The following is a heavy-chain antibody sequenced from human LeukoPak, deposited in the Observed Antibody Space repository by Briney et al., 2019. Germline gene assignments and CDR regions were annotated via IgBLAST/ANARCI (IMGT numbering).Heavy chain of an antibody. Sequence: ASVKVSCKASGGTFSSYAISWVRQAPGQGLEWMGGIIPIFGTANYAQKFQGRVTITADESTSTAYMELSSLRSEDTAVYYCARGGSLTHLTYYYDSSAYSPGDYWGQGTLVTVSS. CDR1: GGTFSSYA. V-gene: IGHV1-69*13. J-gene: IGHJ4*02. CDR3: ARGGSLTHLTYYYDSSAYSPGDY. CDR2: IIPIFGTA. D-gene: IGHD3-22*01.